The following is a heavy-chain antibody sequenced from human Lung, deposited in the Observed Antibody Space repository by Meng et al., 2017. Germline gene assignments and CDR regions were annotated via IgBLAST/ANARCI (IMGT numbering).Heavy chain of an antibody. J-gene: IGHJ2*01. CDR3: ARGQKGYFDL. CDR1: GGSISSSNYY. Sequence: VQLPASGPGLVSPSTTLSLPCTVLGGSISSSNYYWSWIRQPPGKGLEWSGHIYNSGSTYYNPSLKSRITISVDTSKNQFSLKLSSVTAADTAVYYCARGQKGYFDLWGRGTLVTVSS. V-gene: IGHV4-30-4*01. CDR2: IYNSGST.